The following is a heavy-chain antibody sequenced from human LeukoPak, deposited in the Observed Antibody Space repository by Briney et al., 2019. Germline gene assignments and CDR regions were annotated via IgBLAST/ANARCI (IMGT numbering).Heavy chain of an antibody. CDR2: ISSSSSYI. CDR3: AKGFRGSGWYGRYYFDY. V-gene: IGHV3-21*04. CDR1: GFTFSSYS. J-gene: IGHJ4*02. D-gene: IGHD6-19*01. Sequence: PGGSLRLSCAASGFTFSSYSMNWVRQAPGKGLEWVSSISSSSSYIYYADSVKGRFTISRDNAKNSLYLQMNSLRAEDTAVYYCAKGFRGSGWYGRYYFDYWGQGTLVTVSS.